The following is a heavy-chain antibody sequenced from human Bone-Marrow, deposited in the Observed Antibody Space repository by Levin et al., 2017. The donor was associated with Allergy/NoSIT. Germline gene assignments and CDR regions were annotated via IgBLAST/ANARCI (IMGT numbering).Heavy chain of an antibody. CDR2: IGTAGDT. V-gene: IGHV3-13*01. J-gene: IGHJ6*02. Sequence: GGSLRLSCAASGFTFSSYDMHWVRQATGKGLEWVSAIGTAGDTYYPGSVKGRFTISRENAKNSLYLQMNSLRAGDTAVYYCARGGRGYSYGYYYYYGMDVWGQGTTVTVSS. CDR3: ARGGRGYSYGYYYYYGMDV. D-gene: IGHD5-18*01. CDR1: GFTFSSYD.